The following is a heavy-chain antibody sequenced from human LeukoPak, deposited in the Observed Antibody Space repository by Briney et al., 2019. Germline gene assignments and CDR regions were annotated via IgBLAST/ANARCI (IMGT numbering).Heavy chain of an antibody. V-gene: IGHV1-18*01. CDR1: GYTFTSYG. J-gene: IGHJ6*02. CDR3: ARDIVVVPAAIQYYYYYGMDV. CDR2: ISAYNGNT. Sequence: ASVKVSCKASGYTFTSYGISWVRQAPGQGLEWMGWISAYNGNTNYPQNLQGTVTMTTDTSTSTAYMELRSLRSDDPAVYYCARDIVVVPAAIQYYYYYGMDVWGQGTTVTVSS. D-gene: IGHD2-2*02.